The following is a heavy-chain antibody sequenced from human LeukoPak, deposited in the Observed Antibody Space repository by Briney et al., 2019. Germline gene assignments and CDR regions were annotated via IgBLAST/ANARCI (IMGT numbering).Heavy chain of an antibody. Sequence: GGSLRLSCAASGFTFSRDSMNWVRQAPGKGLEWVSSIRSSSTYIYYADSVKGRFTISRNNAKNSLHLQMNSLRAEDTAVYYCARGGGYSGYDLDAFDIWGQGTMVTVSS. J-gene: IGHJ3*02. D-gene: IGHD5-12*01. V-gene: IGHV3-21*01. CDR3: ARGGGYSGYDLDAFDI. CDR1: GFTFSRDS. CDR2: IRSSSTYI.